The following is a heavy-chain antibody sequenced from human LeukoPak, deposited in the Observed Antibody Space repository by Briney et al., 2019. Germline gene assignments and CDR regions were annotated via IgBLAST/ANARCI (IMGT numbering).Heavy chain of an antibody. V-gene: IGHV3-11*01. D-gene: IGHD4-17*01. CDR3: ARDPDYGDPE. CDR1: GFTFSDHY. Sequence: PGGSLRLSCAASGFTFSDHYMSWFRLSPGKGLEWLSYITSSGTTTDYADSVKGRFTISRDNAKNSMFLQMNSLRPEDTAVYYCARDPDYGDPEWGQGTVGTVSS. CDR2: ITSSGTTT. J-gene: IGHJ4*02.